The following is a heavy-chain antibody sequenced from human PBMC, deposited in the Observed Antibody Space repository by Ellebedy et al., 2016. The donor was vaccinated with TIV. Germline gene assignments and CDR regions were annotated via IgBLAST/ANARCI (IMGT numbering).Heavy chain of an antibody. CDR2: IYSSGTT. V-gene: IGHV4-4*07. J-gene: IGHJ5*02. CDR3: ARDPALPRGRFDT. CDR1: GGSIISDY. Sequence: MPSETLSLTCTVSGGSIISDYWSWIRQPAGKGLEWIGFIYSSGTTNYNPSLKSRVTVSVDTSKNQFSLNLSSVTAADTAVYYCARDPALPRGRFDTWGQGTLVTVSS.